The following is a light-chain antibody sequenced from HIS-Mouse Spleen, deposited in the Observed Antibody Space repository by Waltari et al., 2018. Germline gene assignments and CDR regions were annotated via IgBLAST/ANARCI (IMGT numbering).Light chain of an antibody. CDR2: GKN. Sequence: SSELTQDPAVSVALGLAVRITCQVDSFRSNYASWYHEKPGQAPVLVIYGKNNRPSGIPDRFSGSSSGNTASLTITGAQAEDEADYYCNSRDSSGNHVVFGGGTKLTVL. CDR1: SFRSNY. V-gene: IGLV3-19*01. J-gene: IGLJ2*01. CDR3: NSRDSSGNHVV.